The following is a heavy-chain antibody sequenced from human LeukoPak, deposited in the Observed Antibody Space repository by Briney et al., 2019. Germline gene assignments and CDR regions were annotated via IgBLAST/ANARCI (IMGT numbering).Heavy chain of an antibody. CDR1: GFTFSISW. CDR2: MNKDGREK. D-gene: IGHD1-26*01. V-gene: IGHV3-7*03. J-gene: IGHJ4*02. Sequence: PGGSLRLSCATSGFTFSISWMTWVRQAPGKGLEWVAFMNKDGREKNCVDSVQGRFTISRDDAKNSLFLQMNSLRAEDTAVYYCARGGVSGGFDYWGQGTLVTVSS. CDR3: ARGGVSGGFDY.